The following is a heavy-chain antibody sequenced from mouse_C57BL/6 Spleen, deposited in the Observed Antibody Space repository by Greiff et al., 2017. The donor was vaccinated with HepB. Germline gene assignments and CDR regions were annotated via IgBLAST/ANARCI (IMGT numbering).Heavy chain of an antibody. V-gene: IGHV1-39*01. Sequence: EVKLQESGPELVKPGASVKISCKASGYSFTDYNMNWVKQSNGKSLEWIGVINPNYGTTSYNQKFKGKATLTVDQSSSTAYKQLNSLTSEDSAVYYCARGRDYSNYDWYFDVWGTGTTVTVSS. CDR1: GYSFTDYN. J-gene: IGHJ1*03. CDR3: ARGRDYSNYDWYFDV. D-gene: IGHD2-5*01. CDR2: INPNYGTT.